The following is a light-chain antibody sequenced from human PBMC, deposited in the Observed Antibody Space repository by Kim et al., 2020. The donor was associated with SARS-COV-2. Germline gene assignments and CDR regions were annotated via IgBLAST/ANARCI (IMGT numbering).Light chain of an antibody. J-gene: IGLJ3*02. Sequence: QPVLTQPPSASASLGASVTLTCTLSSGYSNYKVDWYQQRPGKGPRFVMRVGTGGIVGSKGDGIPDRFSVLGSGLNRYLTIKNIQEEDESDYHCGADHGSGRNYGRVFGGGIQLTVL. CDR1: SGYSNYK. CDR2: VGTGGIVG. V-gene: IGLV9-49*01. CDR3: GADHGSGRNYGRV.